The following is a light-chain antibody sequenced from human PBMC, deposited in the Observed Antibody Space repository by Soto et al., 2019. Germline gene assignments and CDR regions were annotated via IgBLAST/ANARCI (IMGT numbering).Light chain of an antibody. CDR2: DSS. CDR1: QSVRNNY. CDR3: QQYGSSPWT. J-gene: IGKJ1*01. V-gene: IGKV3-20*01. Sequence: DIVLTQSPGTLSLSPGERATLSCRASQSVRNNYLAWYQQKPGQAPRLLIKDSSSRATGSPDRFGGSGSGTDFTLTISRLEPEDFAAYYCQQYGSSPWTFGQGTKVEVK.